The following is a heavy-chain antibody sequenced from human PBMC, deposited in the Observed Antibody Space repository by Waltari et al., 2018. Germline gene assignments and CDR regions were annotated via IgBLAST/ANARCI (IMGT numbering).Heavy chain of an antibody. J-gene: IGHJ5*01. Sequence: QVQLVQSGAEVKKPGSSVKVSCKASGGTFTNNAISGVRQAPGQGLEWMGGIIPLSGVPTYAQKFQGRVMVTADKSTTTAYMELSGLRSDDTAVYYCARTSGSGAYYRNWFDSWGQGTPVTVSA. CDR2: IIPLSGVP. V-gene: IGHV1-69*17. CDR1: GGTFTNNA. CDR3: ARTSGSGAYYRNWFDS. D-gene: IGHD3-10*01.